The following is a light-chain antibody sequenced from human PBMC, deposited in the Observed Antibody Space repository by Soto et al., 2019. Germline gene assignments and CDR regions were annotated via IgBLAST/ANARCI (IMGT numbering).Light chain of an antibody. V-gene: IGLV1-44*01. CDR2: SNN. CDR3: AAWDDSLNGPV. CDR1: SSNIGAGYD. Sequence: QSVLTQPPSVSGAPGQRVTISCTGSSSNIGAGYDVNWYQLLPGTAPKLLIYSNNQRPSGVPDRFSGSKSGTSASLAISGLQSDDEADYYCAAWDDSLNGPVFGGGTKVTVL. J-gene: IGLJ2*01.